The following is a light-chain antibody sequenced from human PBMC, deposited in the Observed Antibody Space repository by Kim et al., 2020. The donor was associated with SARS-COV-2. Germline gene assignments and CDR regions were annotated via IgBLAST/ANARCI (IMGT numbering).Light chain of an antibody. CDR1: ISNIGSNT. V-gene: IGLV1-44*01. Sequence: GQSVTITCSGTISNIGSNTVTWYQQLPRTAPKLLIFGDHQRPSGVPARFSASKSGTAASLAISGLQSEDEADYYCAGWDDSLDGYVFGAGTKVTVL. CDR2: GDH. CDR3: AGWDDSLDGYV. J-gene: IGLJ1*01.